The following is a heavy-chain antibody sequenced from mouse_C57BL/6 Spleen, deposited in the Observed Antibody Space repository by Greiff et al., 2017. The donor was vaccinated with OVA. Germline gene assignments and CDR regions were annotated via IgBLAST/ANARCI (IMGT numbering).Heavy chain of an antibody. CDR2: IYPRDGSN. V-gene: IGHV1-78*01. CDR3: ARGYYGISYEYSD. J-gene: IGHJ3*01. Sequence: QVQLQQSEAELVKPGASVKISCKVSGYTFTDHCIHWMKQRPEQGLEWIGYIYPRDGSNKYNEKFKGKATLTVDKPSSTAYMQLNSLTSDDSAVYFCARGYYGISYEYSDWGQGTLVTVAA. CDR1: GYTFTDHC. D-gene: IGHD1-1*01.